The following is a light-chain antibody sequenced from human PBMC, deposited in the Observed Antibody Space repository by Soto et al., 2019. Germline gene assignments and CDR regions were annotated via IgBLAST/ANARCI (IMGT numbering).Light chain of an antibody. V-gene: IGKV1-8*01. CDR1: QGVSHY. Sequence: AIRMTQSPSSFSASTGDRVTITCRASQGVSHYLAWYQQKPGKAPKLLIYAASTLQSGVPSTFSGSGSGTDFTLTISRLQSEDFAIYYCQQYFNYPVTFGPGTKVDVK. CDR3: QQYFNYPVT. J-gene: IGKJ3*01. CDR2: AAS.